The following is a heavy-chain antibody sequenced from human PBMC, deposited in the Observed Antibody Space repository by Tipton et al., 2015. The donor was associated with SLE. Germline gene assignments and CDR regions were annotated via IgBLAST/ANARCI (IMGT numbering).Heavy chain of an antibody. CDR1: GGSFSGYC. V-gene: IGHV4-34*01. Sequence: TLSLTCAVYGGSFSGYCWSWIRQPPGKGLEWVGSIYDNGNTYYNPSLKSRATISADTSKNLFSLKLSSVTAADMAVYYCARRSLLAVPKWGQGTLVTVSS. CDR3: ARRSLLAVPK. D-gene: IGHD6-19*01. J-gene: IGHJ4*02. CDR2: IYDNGNT.